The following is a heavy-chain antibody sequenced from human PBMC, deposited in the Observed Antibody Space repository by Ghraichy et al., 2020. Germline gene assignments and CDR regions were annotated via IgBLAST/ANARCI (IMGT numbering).Heavy chain of an antibody. CDR3: ARDGMGGYLDC. D-gene: IGHD1-26*01. V-gene: IGHV3-7*01. CDR2: IHESGSGK. CDR1: GFSFGAYW. Sequence: GGSLRLSCVASGFSFGAYWLSWFRQAPGKGLEWVANIHESGSGKYYVDSVRGRFTISRDNAKNSLYLQMNSLRDEDTAVYYCARDGMGGYLDCWGQGTPVTVSS. J-gene: IGHJ4*02.